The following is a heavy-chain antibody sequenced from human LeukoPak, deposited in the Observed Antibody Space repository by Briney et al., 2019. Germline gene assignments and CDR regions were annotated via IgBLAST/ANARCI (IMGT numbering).Heavy chain of an antibody. CDR2: IYYSGST. V-gene: IGHV4-59*01. CDR3: ARVKYGDYYYYYMDV. CDR1: GGSISSYY. D-gene: IGHD4-17*01. J-gene: IGHJ6*03. Sequence: SETLSLTCTVSGGSISSYYWSWIRQPPGKGLEWIGYIYYSGSTNDNPSLKSRVTISVDTSKNQFSLKLSSVTAADTAVYYCARVKYGDYYYYYMDVWGKGTTVTVSS.